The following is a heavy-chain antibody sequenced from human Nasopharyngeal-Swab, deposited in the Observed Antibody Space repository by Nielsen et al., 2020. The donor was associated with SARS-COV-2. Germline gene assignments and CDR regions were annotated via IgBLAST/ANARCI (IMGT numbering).Heavy chain of an antibody. J-gene: IGHJ3*02. CDR2: ISSSGSTT. V-gene: IGHV3-11*04. CDR3: ARNPDAFDI. CDR1: GFTFSDYY. Sequence: GGSLTLSCAASGFTFSDYYMSWIRQAPGKGLEWVSYISSSGSTTYYTDSVKGRFTISRDNAKNSLYLQMNSLRAEETAVYYCARNPDAFDIWGQGTMVTVSS.